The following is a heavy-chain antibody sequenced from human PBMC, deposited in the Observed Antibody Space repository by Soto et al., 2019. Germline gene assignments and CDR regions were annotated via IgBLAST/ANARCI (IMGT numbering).Heavy chain of an antibody. CDR3: ARTLSGFTYGSRQFYFDY. D-gene: IGHD3-10*01. CDR1: GDPITSYF. CDR2: VFPGGPT. V-gene: IGHV4-4*07. Sequence: PSETLSLTCNVSGDPITSYFWTWIRQPAGKGLEWIGHVFPGGPTSHNSSLKSRVSTSIDTSKNQFSLTLTSVTAADTAVYYCARTLSGFTYGSRQFYFDYWGQGTLVTVSS. J-gene: IGHJ4*02.